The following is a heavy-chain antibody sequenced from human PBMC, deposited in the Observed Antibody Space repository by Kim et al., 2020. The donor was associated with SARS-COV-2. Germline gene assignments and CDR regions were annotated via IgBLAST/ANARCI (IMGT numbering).Heavy chain of an antibody. CDR1: GFTVSSNY. V-gene: IGHV3-53*01. CDR3: ARDRTAVAGTYYYYYYGMDV. D-gene: IGHD6-19*01. Sequence: GGSLRLSCAASGFTVSSNYMSWVRQAPGKGLEWVSVIYSGGSTYYADSVKGRFTISRDNSKNTLYLQMNSLRAEDTAVYYCARDRTAVAGTYYYYYYGMDVWGQGTTVTVSS. CDR2: IYSGGST. J-gene: IGHJ6*02.